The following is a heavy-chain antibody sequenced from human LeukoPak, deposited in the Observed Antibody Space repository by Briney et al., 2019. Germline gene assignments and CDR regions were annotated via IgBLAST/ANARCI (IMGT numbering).Heavy chain of an antibody. V-gene: IGHV4-34*01. D-gene: IGHD5-18*01. CDR1: GGSFSGYY. CDR2: INHSGST. J-gene: IGHJ4*02. CDR3: ARVQLWPRRTIDY. Sequence: PSETLSLTCAAYGGSFSGYYWSWLRQPPGKGLEWIGEINHSGSTNYNPSLKSRVTISVDTSKNQFSLKLSSVTAADTAVYYCARVQLWPRRTIDYWGQGTLVTVSS.